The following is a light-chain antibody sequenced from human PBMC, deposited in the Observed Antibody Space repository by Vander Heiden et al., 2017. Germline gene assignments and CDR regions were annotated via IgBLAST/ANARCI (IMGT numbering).Light chain of an antibody. CDR2: EVS. CDR1: QSLVHNNGNTY. J-gene: IGKJ2*01. Sequence: DIVMTQSPLSLPFTLGKPASISCRSSQSLVHNNGNTYLTWFQQRPGQSPRRLIYEVSERDFGVPNRFSGSGSDTDFTLQITRVEAEDVGVYFCMQGKQWPFTFGQGTKMDIK. V-gene: IGKV2-30*02. CDR3: MQGKQWPFT.